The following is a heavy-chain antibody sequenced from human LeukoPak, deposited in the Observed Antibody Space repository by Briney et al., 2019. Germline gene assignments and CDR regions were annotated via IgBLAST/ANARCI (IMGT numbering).Heavy chain of an antibody. CDR2: INPNSGGT. V-gene: IGHV1-2*02. Sequence: GASVKVSCTASGYTFTGYYMHWVRQAPGQGLEWMGWINPNSGGTDYAQKFQGRVTMTRDTSISTAYMELSRLRSDDPAVYYCARGDSYGDLDYWGQGTLVTVSS. CDR3: ARGDSYGDLDY. D-gene: IGHD4-17*01. J-gene: IGHJ4*02. CDR1: GYTFTGYY.